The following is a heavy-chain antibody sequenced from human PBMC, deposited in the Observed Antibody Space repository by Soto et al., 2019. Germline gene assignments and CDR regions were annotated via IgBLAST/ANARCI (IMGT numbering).Heavy chain of an antibody. CDR1: GGTFSSYA. D-gene: IGHD2-8*01. Sequence: SVKVSCRASGGTFSSYAISWVRQAPGQGLEWMGGIIPIFGTANYAQKFQGRVTITADESTSTAYMELSSLRSEDTAVYYCARDLRYCTNGVCYTEFDYWGQGALVTVSS. CDR3: ARDLRYCTNGVCYTEFDY. J-gene: IGHJ4*02. CDR2: IIPIFGTA. V-gene: IGHV1-69*13.